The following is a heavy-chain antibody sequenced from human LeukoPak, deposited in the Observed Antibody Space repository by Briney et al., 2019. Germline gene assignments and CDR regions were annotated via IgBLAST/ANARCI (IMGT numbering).Heavy chain of an antibody. CDR1: GGSFSGYY. CDR3: ARGLRFLEWLRYYYYGMDV. V-gene: IGHV4-34*01. CDR2: INHSGST. D-gene: IGHD3-3*01. Sequence: SETLSLTCAVYGGSFSGYYWSWIRQPPGKGLEWIGEINHSGSTNYNLSLKSRVTISVDTSKNQFSLKLSSVTAADTAVYYCARGLRFLEWLRYYYYGMDVWGQGTTVTVSS. J-gene: IGHJ6*02.